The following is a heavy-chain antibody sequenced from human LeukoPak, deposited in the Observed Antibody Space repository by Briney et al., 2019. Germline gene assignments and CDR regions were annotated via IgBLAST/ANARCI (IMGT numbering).Heavy chain of an antibody. CDR1: GFTFSNYE. Sequence: GGSLRLSCAASGFTFSNYEMNWVRQAPGKGLEWVSYISSSSGVTIYYADSAKGRFTISRDNAKNSLYLQMNSLRAEDTAVYYCARFTSGWFYFDYWGQGTLVTVSS. D-gene: IGHD6-19*01. V-gene: IGHV3-48*03. CDR2: ISSSSGVTI. J-gene: IGHJ4*02. CDR3: ARFTSGWFYFDY.